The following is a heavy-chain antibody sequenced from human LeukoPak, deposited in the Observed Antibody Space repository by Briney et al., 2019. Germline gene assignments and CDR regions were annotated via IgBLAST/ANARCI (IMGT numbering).Heavy chain of an antibody. Sequence: KTGGSLRLSCAASVFTLTTYSMRWVRQARRKGQEWVGRIKSELDGGATDYAAPVQDRFTISRDDSQATLYLQMNSLKTEDTAVYYCTTGGSVIVAGTRAFDIWGQGTMVTVSS. J-gene: IGHJ3*02. D-gene: IGHD5-12*01. CDR3: TTGGSVIVAGTRAFDI. CDR2: IKSELDGGAT. CDR1: VFTLTTYS. V-gene: IGHV3-15*01.